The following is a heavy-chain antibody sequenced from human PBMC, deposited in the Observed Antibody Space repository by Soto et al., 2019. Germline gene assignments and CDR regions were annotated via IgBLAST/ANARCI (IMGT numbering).Heavy chain of an antibody. D-gene: IGHD5-12*01. Sequence: QVQLVESGGGVVQPGRSLRLSCSASGFTFSRFGIHWVRQAPGKGLEWVAVISYDEIDKKYADSVKGRFTISRENSKNMVYLQMNSLRAEDTAVYYCAKDLREMATIRPDYWGQGILVTVSS. CDR3: AKDLREMATIRPDY. CDR2: ISYDEIDK. J-gene: IGHJ4*02. V-gene: IGHV3-30*18. CDR1: GFTFSRFG.